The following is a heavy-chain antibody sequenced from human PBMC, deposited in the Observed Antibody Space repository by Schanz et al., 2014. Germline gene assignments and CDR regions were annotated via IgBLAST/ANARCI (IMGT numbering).Heavy chain of an antibody. CDR3: AKEEVYVDSNGMDV. J-gene: IGHJ6*02. Sequence: EVQLVESGGGLVQPGGSLRLSCAASGFTFSVYWMHWVRQPPGKGLVSVSRISGDGTTTSYADSVKGRFTISRDNAKNTLYLQMYSLRAEDTALYYCAKEEVYVDSNGMDVWGQGTTVTVSS. CDR1: GFTFSVYW. CDR2: ISGDGTTT. V-gene: IGHV3-74*01. D-gene: IGHD2-8*01.